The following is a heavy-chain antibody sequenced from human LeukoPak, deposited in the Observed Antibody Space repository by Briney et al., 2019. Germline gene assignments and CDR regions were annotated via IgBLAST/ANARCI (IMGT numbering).Heavy chain of an antibody. D-gene: IGHD6-6*01. CDR3: ARDRGYSSSSLRRFDP. V-gene: IGHV4-59*12. CDR2: IYYSGST. J-gene: IGHJ5*02. Sequence: ASETLSLTCTVSGGSISNYYWSWIRQPPGKGLEWIGYIYYSGSTNYNPSLKSRVTISVDTSSNQFSLKLSSVTAADTAVYYCARDRGYSSSSLRRFDPWGQGTLVTVSS. CDR1: GGSISNYY.